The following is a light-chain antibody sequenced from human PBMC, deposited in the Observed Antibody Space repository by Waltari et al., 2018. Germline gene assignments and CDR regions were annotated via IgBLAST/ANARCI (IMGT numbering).Light chain of an antibody. Sequence: ELVMTKSPATLSGSPGERATLSCRASQGISSDLAWCQQKPGQAPRLLIFGASTRATGVPARFSGSGSGTEFTLTISSLQSEDFGVYYCQQSKIWPAFGQGTKVEIK. CDR3: QQSKIWPA. J-gene: IGKJ1*01. V-gene: IGKV3-15*01. CDR2: GAS. CDR1: QGISSD.